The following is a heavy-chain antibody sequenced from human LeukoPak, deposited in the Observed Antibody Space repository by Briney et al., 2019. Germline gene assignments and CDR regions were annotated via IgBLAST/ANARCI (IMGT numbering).Heavy chain of an antibody. D-gene: IGHD3-3*01. Sequence: GGSLRLSCAASGFTFSNYNMNWVRQAPGKGLEWVANIKQDGSEKYYVDSVKGRFTISRDNAKNSLYLQMNSLRAEDTAVYYCARDCVYDFWSGYLYYYYGMDVWGQGTTVTVSS. CDR3: ARDCVYDFWSGYLYYYYGMDV. J-gene: IGHJ6*02. CDR1: GFTFSNYN. V-gene: IGHV3-7*03. CDR2: IKQDGSEK.